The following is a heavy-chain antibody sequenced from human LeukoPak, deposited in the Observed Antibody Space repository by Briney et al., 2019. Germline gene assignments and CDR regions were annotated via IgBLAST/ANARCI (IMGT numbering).Heavy chain of an antibody. CDR2: IYHSGGT. CDR3: AREGLGTYSSSWSGNAFDI. J-gene: IGHJ3*02. CDR1: GFTFSSFA. D-gene: IGHD6-13*01. Sequence: GSLRLSCAASGFTFSSFAMGWIRQPPGKGLEWIGYIYHSGGTNYNPSLKSRVTISVDTSKTQFSLKLSSVTAADTAVYYCAREGLGTYSSSWSGNAFDIWGQGTVVSVSS. V-gene: IGHV4-59*12.